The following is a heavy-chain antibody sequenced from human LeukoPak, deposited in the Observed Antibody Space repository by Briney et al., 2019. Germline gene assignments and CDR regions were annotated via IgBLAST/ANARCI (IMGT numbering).Heavy chain of an antibody. J-gene: IGHJ6*03. CDR3: ARVRSGAYYYMDV. V-gene: IGHV4-59*01. D-gene: IGHD4-17*01. CDR1: GGSISNYY. Sequence: SETLSLTCTVSGGSISNYYWNWIRQPPGKGLEWIGYIYYSGSTNYNPSLKSRVTISVDTSKNQFSLKLSSMTAADTAVYYCARVRSGAYYYMDVWGKGTTVTVSS. CDR2: IYYSGST.